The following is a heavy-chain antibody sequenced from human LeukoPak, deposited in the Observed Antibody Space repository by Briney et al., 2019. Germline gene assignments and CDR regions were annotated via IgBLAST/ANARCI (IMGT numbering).Heavy chain of an antibody. J-gene: IGHJ4*02. Sequence: GGSLRLSCAASGFTFSDYSMNWVRQAPGKGLEWVSYISSSSNTIFYADSVKGRFTISRDNAKTSLYLQMNSLRVEDTAVYYCARDLRGEWELPDYWGQGTLVTVSS. CDR1: GFTFSDYS. CDR3: ARDLRGEWELPDY. CDR2: ISSSSNTI. V-gene: IGHV3-48*01. D-gene: IGHD1-26*01.